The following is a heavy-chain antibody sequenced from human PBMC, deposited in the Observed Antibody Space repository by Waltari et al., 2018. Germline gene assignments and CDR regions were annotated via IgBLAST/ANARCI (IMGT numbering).Heavy chain of an antibody. Sequence: QVQLQQWGAGLLKPSETLSLTCAVYGGSFSGFYWNWIRQPPGKGLEWIGEINHSGSTNYNPSLKNRVTIALDTSRNHFCLKLSSETAANTAVYYCARADRGPRFTSWSSATPDWGPWGQGTLVTVSS. J-gene: IGHJ5*02. D-gene: IGHD1-26*01. CDR2: INHSGST. V-gene: IGHV4-34*01. CDR3: ARADRGPRFTSWSSATPDWGP. CDR1: GGSFSGFY.